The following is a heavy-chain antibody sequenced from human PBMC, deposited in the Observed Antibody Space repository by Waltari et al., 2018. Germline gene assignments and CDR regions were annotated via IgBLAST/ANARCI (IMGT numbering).Heavy chain of an antibody. CDR3: ARVPYSSSSRGGYYYYGMDV. J-gene: IGHJ6*02. D-gene: IGHD6-6*01. V-gene: IGHV1-69*05. CDR1: GGTFSSYA. Sequence: QVQLVQSGAEVKKPGSSVKVSCKASGGTFSSYAISWVRQAPGQGLGWMGGIIPIFGTANYAQKFQGRVTITTDESTSTAYMELSSLRSEDTAVYYCARVPYSSSSRGGYYYYGMDVWGQGTTVTVSS. CDR2: IIPIFGTA.